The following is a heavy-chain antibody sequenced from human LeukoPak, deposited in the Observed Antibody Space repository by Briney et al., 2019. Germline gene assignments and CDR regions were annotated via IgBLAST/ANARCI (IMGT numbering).Heavy chain of an antibody. Sequence: GGSLRLSCAASGFTFSTYWMHWVRQAPGKGLVWVSRIRPEGTTTAYADSVKGRFTISRDNAKNTLFLQMNSLSAEDTAVYYCARDLDWILFDYWGEGTLVTVSS. D-gene: IGHD3-9*01. CDR1: GFTFSTYW. CDR2: IRPEGTTT. CDR3: ARDLDWILFDY. J-gene: IGHJ4*02. V-gene: IGHV3-74*03.